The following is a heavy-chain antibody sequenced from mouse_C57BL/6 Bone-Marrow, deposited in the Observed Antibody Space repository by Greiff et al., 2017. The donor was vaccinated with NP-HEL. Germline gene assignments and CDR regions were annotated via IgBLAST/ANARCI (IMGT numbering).Heavy chain of an antibody. CDR3: ARLFITTVVADFDY. Sequence: VQLQQPGAELVRPGSSVKLSCKASGYTFTSYWMDWVKQRPGQGLEWIGNIYPSDSATHYNQKFKDKATLTVDKSSSTAYMQLSSLTSEDSAVYYCARLFITTVVADFDYWGQGTTLTVSS. J-gene: IGHJ2*01. V-gene: IGHV1-61*01. CDR1: GYTFTSYW. CDR2: IYPSDSAT. D-gene: IGHD1-1*01.